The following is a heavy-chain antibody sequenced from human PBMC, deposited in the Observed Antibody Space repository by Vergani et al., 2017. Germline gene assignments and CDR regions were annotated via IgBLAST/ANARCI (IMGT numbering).Heavy chain of an antibody. Sequence: VQLVESGGGVVQPGRSLRLSCAASGFTFTSYAMHWVRQAPGQRLEWMGWINAGNGNTKYSQKFQGRVTITRDTSASTAYMELSSLRSEDTAVYYCARGQSYHYYGMDVWGQGTTVTVSS. CDR2: INAGNGNT. CDR3: ARGQSYHYYGMDV. V-gene: IGHV1-3*01. CDR1: GFTFTSYA. J-gene: IGHJ6*02.